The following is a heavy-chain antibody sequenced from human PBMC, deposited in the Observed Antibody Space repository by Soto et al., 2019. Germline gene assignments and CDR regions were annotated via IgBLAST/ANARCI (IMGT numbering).Heavy chain of an antibody. D-gene: IGHD3-3*01. CDR3: AKSITIFGVVNKRAFDL. V-gene: IGHV3-23*01. CDR1: GFTFINYA. J-gene: IGHJ3*01. Sequence: WGSLRLSCAASGFTFINYAMTFVRHSPVKWLEWVSIINYSGDTTNYADSVKGRFTISRDNSKNTLYLQLNSLRAEDTAVYYCAKSITIFGVVNKRAFDLWGQGTRVTVSS. CDR2: INYSGDTT.